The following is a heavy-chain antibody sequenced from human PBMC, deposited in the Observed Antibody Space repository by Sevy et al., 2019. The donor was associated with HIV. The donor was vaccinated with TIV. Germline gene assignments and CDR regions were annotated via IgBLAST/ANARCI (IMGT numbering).Heavy chain of an antibody. J-gene: IGHJ6*02. CDR3: ARDLPGDSRMDV. V-gene: IGHV3-48*03. Sequence: GGSLRLSCAASGFTFSSYEMNWVRQAPGKGLEWVSYISSSGGPIYYADSVKGRFTISRDNAKNSLYLQMNSLRAEDTGVYYCARDLPGDSRMDVWGQGTTVTVSS. CDR1: GFTFSSYE. D-gene: IGHD3-22*01. CDR2: ISSSGGPI.